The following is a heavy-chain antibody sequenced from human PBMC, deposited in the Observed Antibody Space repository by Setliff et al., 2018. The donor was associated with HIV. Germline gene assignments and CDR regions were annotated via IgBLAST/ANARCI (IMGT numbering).Heavy chain of an antibody. CDR3: ASRIYYYDESRVLREEGFVP. J-gene: IGHJ5*02. Sequence: SETLSLTCSVSGGSIGNNKYYWTWIRQPPGKGLEWTGSIYHTGRTYYNRSLESRLTISIDTSKNQFSLKLTSVTAADTAMYYCASRIYYYDESRVLREEGFVPWGQGTLVTVS. CDR2: IYHTGRT. D-gene: IGHD3-22*01. V-gene: IGHV4-39*01. CDR1: GGSIGNNKYY.